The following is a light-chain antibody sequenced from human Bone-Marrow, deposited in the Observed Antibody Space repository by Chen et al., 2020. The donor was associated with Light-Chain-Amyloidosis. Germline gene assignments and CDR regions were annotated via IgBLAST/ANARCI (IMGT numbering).Light chain of an antibody. V-gene: IGKV3-15*01. J-gene: IGKJ3*01. CDR3: QQYSKWPPRT. CDR1: QSVSSR. CDR2: DAS. Sequence: EIVMTQSPATLSVSPGARVTLSCRASQSVSSRLAWYQQKPGQAPRLLIYDASTRATAIPDRFSGSGSGTEFTLTISGLQSEDFAVYYCQQYSKWPPRTFGPGTKVDI.